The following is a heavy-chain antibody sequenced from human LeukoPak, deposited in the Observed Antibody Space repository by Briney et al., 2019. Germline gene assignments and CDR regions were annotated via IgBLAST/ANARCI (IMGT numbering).Heavy chain of an antibody. CDR2: INPNSGAT. D-gene: IGHD1-26*01. V-gene: IGHV1-2*02. CDR3: ARGGLSGSYYDYFHH. J-gene: IGHJ1*01. Sequence: ASVKVSCKASGHTFTDYYIHWVRQAPGQGLEWMGWINPNSGATNSAQKFQGRVTMTRDTSISTAYMELSSLRSDDTAVYYCARGGLSGSYYDYFHHWGQGTLVTVSS. CDR1: GHTFTDYY.